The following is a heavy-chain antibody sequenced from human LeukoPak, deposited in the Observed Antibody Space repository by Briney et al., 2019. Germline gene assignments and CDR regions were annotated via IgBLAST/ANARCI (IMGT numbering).Heavy chain of an antibody. Sequence: QPGGSLRLSCTASGFTFNNYAMTWVRQAPGKGLEWVWAITGSGAYTNYADSVKGRFTISRDNSKNTIFLQMNSLRAEDTAIYYCAKRSATSSGYFDFWGRGTLVTVSS. V-gene: IGHV3-23*01. CDR3: AKRSATSSGYFDF. CDR2: ITGSGAYT. J-gene: IGHJ4*02. CDR1: GFTFNNYA. D-gene: IGHD3-22*01.